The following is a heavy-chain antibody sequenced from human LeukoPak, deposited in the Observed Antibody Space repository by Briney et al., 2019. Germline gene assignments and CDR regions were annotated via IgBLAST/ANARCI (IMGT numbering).Heavy chain of an antibody. CDR2: SSTTGHQT. Sequence: PGGSLRLFCAASGFTFSDYYVNWIRQAPGKGLEWVSYSSTTGHQTNYADSVKGRFTISRDHAKNSVYLQMNSLRAEDTAVYYCTRWACAGTSCYVLDSWGQGTPVTVSS. CDR1: GFTFSDYY. CDR3: TRWACAGTSCYVLDS. D-gene: IGHD2-2*01. V-gene: IGHV3-11*06. J-gene: IGHJ5*01.